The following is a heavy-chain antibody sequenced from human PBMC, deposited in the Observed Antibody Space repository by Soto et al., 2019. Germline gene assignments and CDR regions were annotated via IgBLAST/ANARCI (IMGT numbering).Heavy chain of an antibody. J-gene: IGHJ3*02. CDR3: ATYYYDSSGYYGNDAFDI. Sequence: HPGGSLRLSCAASGFTFSSYSMNWVRQAPGKGLEWVSYISSSSSTIYYADSVKGRFTISRDNAKNSLYLQMNSLRDEDTAVCYCATYYYDSSGYYGNDAFDIWGQGTMVTVSS. CDR1: GFTFSSYS. V-gene: IGHV3-48*02. CDR2: ISSSSSTI. D-gene: IGHD3-22*01.